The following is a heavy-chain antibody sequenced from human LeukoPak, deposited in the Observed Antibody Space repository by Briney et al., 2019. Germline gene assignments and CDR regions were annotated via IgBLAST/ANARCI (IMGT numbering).Heavy chain of an antibody. CDR2: ISAYNGDT. D-gene: IGHD3-22*01. V-gene: IGHV1-18*01. CDR3: ARKHYYDSSGYYYVDY. Sequence: VASVKVSCKASGYTFTSYGISWVRQAPGQSLEWMGWISAYNGDTDYARKLQGRVTMTTDTSTSTAYMELRSLRSDDTAMYYCARKHYYDSSGYYYVDYWGQGTLVTVSS. J-gene: IGHJ4*02. CDR1: GYTFTSYG.